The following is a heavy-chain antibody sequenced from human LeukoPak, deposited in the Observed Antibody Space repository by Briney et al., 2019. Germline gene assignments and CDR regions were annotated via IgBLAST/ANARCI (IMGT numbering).Heavy chain of an antibody. V-gene: IGHV3-74*01. J-gene: IGHJ6*02. CDR3: ARVDNYYYGLDV. CDR2: INSDGSIT. CDR1: GFTFSSSW. Sequence: GGSLRLSCAASGFTFSSSWMHWVRQAPGKGLVWVSRINSDGSITRYADSVNGRFTISRDNAKSTLYLQMNSLRAEDTAVYYCARVDNYYYGLDVWGQGTTVTVSS.